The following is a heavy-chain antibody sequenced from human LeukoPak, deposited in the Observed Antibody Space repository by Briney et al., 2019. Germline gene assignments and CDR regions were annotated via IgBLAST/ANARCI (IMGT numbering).Heavy chain of an antibody. Sequence: GGSLRLSCSASGFTFSSYAMSWVPQAPGKGLEWVLAISGSGGSAYYADSVKGRFTIHRDNSKNTLYLQMNSLRAEDTAIYYCARHGSITRRENWFDPWGQGTLVTVSS. J-gene: IGHJ5*02. CDR1: GFTFSSYA. D-gene: IGHD1-20*01. CDR3: ARHGSITRRENWFDP. CDR2: ISGSGGSA. V-gene: IGHV3-23*01.